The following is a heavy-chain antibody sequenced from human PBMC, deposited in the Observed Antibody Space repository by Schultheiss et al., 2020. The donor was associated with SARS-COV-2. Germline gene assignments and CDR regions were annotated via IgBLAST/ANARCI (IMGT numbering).Heavy chain of an antibody. Sequence: SETLSLTCAVYGGSFSGYYWSWIRQPPGKGLEWIGRIYTSGSTYYNPSLKSRVTISVDTSKNQFSLKLSSVTAAGTAVYYCARVTIYVPFDYWGQGTLVTVSS. J-gene: IGHJ4*02. CDR3: ARVTIYVPFDY. CDR2: IYTSGST. V-gene: IGHV4-59*10. CDR1: GGSFSGYY. D-gene: IGHD5/OR15-5a*01.